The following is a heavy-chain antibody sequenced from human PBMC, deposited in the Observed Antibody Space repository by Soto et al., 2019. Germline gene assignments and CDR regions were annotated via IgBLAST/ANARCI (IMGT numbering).Heavy chain of an antibody. CDR3: ARWPQLEPRFDY. CDR2: IYHSGST. CDR1: GGSIRSGGYS. J-gene: IGHJ4*02. D-gene: IGHD1-1*01. Sequence: SETLSLTCAVSGGSIRSGGYSWSWIRQPPGKGLEWIGYIYHSGSTYYNPSLKSRVTISVDRSKNQFSLKLSSVTAADTAVYYCARWPQLEPRFDYWGQGTLVTVSS. V-gene: IGHV4-30-2*01.